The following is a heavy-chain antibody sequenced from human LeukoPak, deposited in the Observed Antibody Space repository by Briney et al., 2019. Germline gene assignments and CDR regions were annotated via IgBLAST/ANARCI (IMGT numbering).Heavy chain of an antibody. CDR3: VRDWAPASMQAAPFDC. Sequence: PGGSLRLSCAASGVTFSSYSMTSVRQAPGKGLEWVSSISSRSTYIYYADSVKGRFTISRDNAKNSLYLQMNSLRLEDTAVYYCVRDWAPASMQAAPFDCWGQGTLVTVSS. CDR2: ISSRSTYI. J-gene: IGHJ4*02. D-gene: IGHD2/OR15-2a*01. V-gene: IGHV3-21*01. CDR1: GVTFSSYS.